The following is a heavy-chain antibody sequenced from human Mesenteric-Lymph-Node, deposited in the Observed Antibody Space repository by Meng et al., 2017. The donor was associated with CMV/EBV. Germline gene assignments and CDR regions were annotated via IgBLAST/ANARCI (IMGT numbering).Heavy chain of an antibody. V-gene: IGHV2-5*01. J-gene: IGHJ3*02. Sequence: SGPTLVKPRQTLTLTCSFSGFSLSTPGQAVGWIRQPPGKALEWLALIHWNGEERYRPSLKNRLTITKDTSENQVVLTMTNMGPVDTATYYCAHSSSNYEDDAFDIWGQGATVTVSS. D-gene: IGHD4-11*01. CDR2: IHWNGEE. CDR1: GFSLSTPGQA. CDR3: AHSSSNYEDDAFDI.